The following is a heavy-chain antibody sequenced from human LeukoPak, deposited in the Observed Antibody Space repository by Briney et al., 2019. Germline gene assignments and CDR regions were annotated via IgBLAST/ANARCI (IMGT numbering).Heavy chain of an antibody. J-gene: IGHJ3*02. CDR1: GGTFSSYA. Sequence: SVKVSCKASGGTFSSYAISWVRQAPGQGREWMDWIIPIFGTANYAQKFQGRVTITADKSTSTAYMELSSLRSEDTAVYYCARGGWFGEAKQDAFDIWGQGTMVTVSS. CDR3: ARGGWFGEAKQDAFDI. V-gene: IGHV1-69*06. D-gene: IGHD3-10*01. CDR2: IIPIFGTA.